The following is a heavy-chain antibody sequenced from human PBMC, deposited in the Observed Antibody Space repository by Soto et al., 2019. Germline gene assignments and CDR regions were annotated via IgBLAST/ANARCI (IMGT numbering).Heavy chain of an antibody. J-gene: IGHJ5*02. CDR2: FDPEDGET. Sequence: GASVKVSCKVSGYTLTELSMHWVRQAPGKGLEWMGGFDPEDGETIYAQKFQGRVTMTEDTSTDTAYMELSSLRSEDTAVYYCATSRDDYSNQQLPPEFDPWGQGTLVTVSS. CDR3: ATSRDDYSNQQLPPEFDP. CDR1: GYTLTELS. V-gene: IGHV1-24*01. D-gene: IGHD4-4*01.